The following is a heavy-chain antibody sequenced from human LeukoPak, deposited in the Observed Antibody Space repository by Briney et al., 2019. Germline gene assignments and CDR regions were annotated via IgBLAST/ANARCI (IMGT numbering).Heavy chain of an antibody. V-gene: IGHV1-2*02. CDR1: GYTFTGYY. Sequence: ASVKVSCKASGYTFTGYYMHWVRQAPGQGLEWMGWINPNSGDTNYAQKFQGRVTVTRDTSISTAYMELSGLTPDDTAVYYCARTAFQFGQYFYYMNVWGTGTTVTVSS. CDR3: ARTAFQFGQYFYYMNV. CDR2: INPNSGDT. D-gene: IGHD3-3*02. J-gene: IGHJ6*03.